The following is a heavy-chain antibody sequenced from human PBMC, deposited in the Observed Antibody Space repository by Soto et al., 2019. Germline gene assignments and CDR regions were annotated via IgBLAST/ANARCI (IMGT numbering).Heavy chain of an antibody. J-gene: IGHJ3*02. CDR2: ISSSSSYI. CDR1: GFTFSSYS. D-gene: IGHD3-3*01. Sequence: GGSLRLSCAASGFTFSSYSMNWVRQAPGKGLEWVSSISSSSSYIYYADSVKGRFTISRDNAKNSLYLQMNSLRAEDTAVYYCARGRSSTIFGVVNHDAFDIWGQGTMVTVSS. V-gene: IGHV3-21*01. CDR3: ARGRSSTIFGVVNHDAFDI.